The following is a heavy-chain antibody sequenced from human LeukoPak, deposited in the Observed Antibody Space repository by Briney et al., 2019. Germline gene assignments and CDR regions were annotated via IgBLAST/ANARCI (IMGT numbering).Heavy chain of an antibody. J-gene: IGHJ4*02. CDR2: ISGSGDNT. CDR1: GFTFSSYA. D-gene: IGHD6-13*01. V-gene: IGHV3-23*01. CDR3: SKDGYSRLPGFHFEY. Sequence: PGGSLRLSCAASGFTFSSYAMSWVSQPPGKGLEWVSGISGSGDNTYYADSVKGRFTISRDNSKKTLYLHLNSLRVEDAAVYYCSKDGYSRLPGFHFEYWGQGTPVTVSS.